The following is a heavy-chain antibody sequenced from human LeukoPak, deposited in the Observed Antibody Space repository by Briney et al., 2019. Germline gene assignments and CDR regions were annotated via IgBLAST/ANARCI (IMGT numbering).Heavy chain of an antibody. D-gene: IGHD6-13*01. CDR1: GYTFTGYY. V-gene: IGHV1-2*02. CDR3: AREVDSSSWFPLDY. Sequence: ASVKVSCKASGYTFTGYYMHWVRQAPGQGLEWMGWINPNSGGTNYAQKFQGRVTITADKSTSTAYMELSSLRSEDTAVYYCAREVDSSSWFPLDYWGQGTLVTVSS. CDR2: INPNSGGT. J-gene: IGHJ4*02.